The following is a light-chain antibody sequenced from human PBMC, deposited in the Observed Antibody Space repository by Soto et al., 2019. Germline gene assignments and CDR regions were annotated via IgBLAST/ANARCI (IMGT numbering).Light chain of an antibody. V-gene: IGKV1-39*01. CDR3: QQSSSTPYT. Sequence: DIQMTQSPSSLSASVGDRVTITCRTSQSIASYLNWYQQKPGQAPKLLIYAASTLQSRVPSRFSGSPSGTDITRTISSLKPEDFATYYCQQSSSTPYTFGQGNKLETK. CDR2: AAS. J-gene: IGKJ2*01. CDR1: QSIASY.